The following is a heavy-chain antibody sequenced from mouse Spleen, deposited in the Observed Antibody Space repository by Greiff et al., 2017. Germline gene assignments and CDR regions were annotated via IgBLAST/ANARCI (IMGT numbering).Heavy chain of an antibody. D-gene: IGHD1-2*01. Sequence: QVQLQQSGPELVKPGASVKISCKASGYSFTSYYIHWVKQRPGQGLEWIGWIYPGSGNTKYNEKFKGKATLTADTSSSTAYMQLSSLTSEDSAVYYCAIIHYYGYWYCGVWGAGTTVTVSS. V-gene: IGHV1-66*01. J-gene: IGHJ1*01. CDR3: AIIHYYGYWYCGV. CDR1: GYSFTSYY. CDR2: IYPGSGNT.